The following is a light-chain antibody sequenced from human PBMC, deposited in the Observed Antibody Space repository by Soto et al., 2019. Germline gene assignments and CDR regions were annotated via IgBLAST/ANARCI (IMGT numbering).Light chain of an antibody. CDR2: EVS. J-gene: IGKJ5*01. CDR1: QSLLHSTGETF. Sequence: DVVMTQTPLSLSVAPGQPASISCKSSQSLLHSTGETFLFWYLQKPGQAPQLLIYEVSTRVSGVTDRLSGSGSGTDFTLEVRRVETDDVGIYCCMQSTHLPPTFGQGTRLRIE. CDR3: MQSTHLPPT. V-gene: IGKV2D-29*01.